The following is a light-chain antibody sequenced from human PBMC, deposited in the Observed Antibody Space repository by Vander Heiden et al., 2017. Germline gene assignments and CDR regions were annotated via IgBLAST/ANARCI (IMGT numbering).Light chain of an antibody. Sequence: QSALTQPPSASGSPGQSVTITCTGTSSDVGGYNYVSWDQQHPGKAPKLMIYEVSKRPSGVPGRFSGSKSGSTASLTVSGLQAEDEADYYCSSYAGSWNFGNVFGTGTKVTVL. CDR2: EVS. J-gene: IGLJ1*01. V-gene: IGLV2-8*01. CDR1: SSDVGGYNY. CDR3: SSYAGSWNFGNV.